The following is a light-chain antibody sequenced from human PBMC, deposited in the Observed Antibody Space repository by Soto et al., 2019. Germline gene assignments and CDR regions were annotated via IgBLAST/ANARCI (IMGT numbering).Light chain of an antibody. J-gene: IGKJ1*01. Sequence: EVVLTQSPVTLSLSPGGRATLSCRASQSISSSYLAWYQQKPGQAPRLLIYGTFNRATGIPDRFSGDGSGTDFTLTINRLEPEDFAVYFCQQCGLSPRTFGQGTKVEV. V-gene: IGKV3-20*01. CDR3: QQCGLSPRT. CDR1: QSISSSY. CDR2: GTF.